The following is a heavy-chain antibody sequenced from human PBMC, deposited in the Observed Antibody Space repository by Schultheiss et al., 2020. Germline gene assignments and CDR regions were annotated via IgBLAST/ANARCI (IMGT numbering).Heavy chain of an antibody. J-gene: IGHJ4*02. V-gene: IGHV3-21*01. CDR1: GFTFSSYS. D-gene: IGHD3-9*01. CDR2: ISSSSSYI. CDR3: ATYYDILTGYHLADGY. Sequence: GESLKISCAASGFTFSSYSMNWVRQAPGKGLEWVSSISSSSSYIYYADSVKGRFTISRDNARNSLYLQMNSLRGEDTAVYYCATYYDILTGYHLADGYWGQGTLVTVSS.